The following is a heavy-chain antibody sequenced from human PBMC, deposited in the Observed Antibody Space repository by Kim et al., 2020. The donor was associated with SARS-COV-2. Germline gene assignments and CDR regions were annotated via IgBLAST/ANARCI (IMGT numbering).Heavy chain of an antibody. CDR1: GDSVSSSLHY. V-gene: IGHV4-39*01. CDR3: ARLSSPCSITNCFD. J-gene: IGHJ4*02. CDR2: IYYSGSS. Sequence: SETLSLTCSVSGDSVSSSLHYWGWIRQPPGKGLEWIGNIYYSGSSYYAPSLRSRVTIFVDTSKNQFSLRLSSVTAADTAVYYCARLSSPCSITNCFDWGQGTLVTVPS. D-gene: IGHD2-2*01.